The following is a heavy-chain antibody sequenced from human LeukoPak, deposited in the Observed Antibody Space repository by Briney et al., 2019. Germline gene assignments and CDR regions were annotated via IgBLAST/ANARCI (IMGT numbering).Heavy chain of an antibody. CDR1: GFTFSNAW. V-gene: IGHV3-15*01. CDR3: TTDAYDYVWGSYRPLYYFDY. D-gene: IGHD3-16*02. Sequence: PGGSLRLSCAASGFTFSNAWMSWVRQAPGKGLEWVGRIKSKTDGGTTDYAAPVKGRFTISRDDSKNTLYLQMNSLKTEDTAVYYCTTDAYDYVWGSYRPLYYFDYWGQGTLVTVSS. J-gene: IGHJ4*02. CDR2: IKSKTDGGTT.